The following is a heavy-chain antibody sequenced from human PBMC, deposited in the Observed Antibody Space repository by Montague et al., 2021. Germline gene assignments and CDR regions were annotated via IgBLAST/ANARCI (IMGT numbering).Heavy chain of an antibody. J-gene: IGHJ5*02. CDR3: ARRGVVTGWFDP. CDR2: INHRGST. D-gene: IGHD2-21*02. Sequence: SETLSLTCTVYGGSFSGYYWSWICQSPGKGLEWIGEINHRGSTNYNPSLKSRVTISVDTSKNQFSLKLSSVTAADTAVYYCARRGVVTGWFDPWGQGTLVTVSS. V-gene: IGHV4-34*01. CDR1: GGSFSGYY.